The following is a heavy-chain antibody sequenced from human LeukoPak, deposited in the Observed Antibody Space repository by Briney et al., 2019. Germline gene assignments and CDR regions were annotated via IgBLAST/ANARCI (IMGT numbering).Heavy chain of an antibody. CDR1: GYTFTGYY. D-gene: IGHD5-18*01. Sequence: ASVKVSCKASGYTFTGYYMHWVRQAPGQGLEWMGWINPNSGGTNYAQKFQGWVTMTRDTSISTAYMELSRLRSDDTAVYYCARGSRSGYSYYDAFDIWGQGTMVTVSS. J-gene: IGHJ3*02. CDR2: INPNSGGT. V-gene: IGHV1-2*04. CDR3: ARGSRSGYSYYDAFDI.